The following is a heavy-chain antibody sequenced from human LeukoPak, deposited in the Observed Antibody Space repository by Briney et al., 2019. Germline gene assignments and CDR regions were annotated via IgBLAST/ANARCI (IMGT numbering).Heavy chain of an antibody. D-gene: IGHD1-26*01. Sequence: ASVKVSCKVSGYTLTELSMHWVRQAPGKGLEWMGGFGPEDGETIYAQKFQGRVTMTEDTSTSTAYMELRSLRSDDTAVYYCARGGSYTTVYYFDYWGQGTLVTVSS. J-gene: IGHJ4*02. CDR3: ARGGSYTTVYYFDY. CDR2: FGPEDGET. V-gene: IGHV1-24*01. CDR1: GYTLTELS.